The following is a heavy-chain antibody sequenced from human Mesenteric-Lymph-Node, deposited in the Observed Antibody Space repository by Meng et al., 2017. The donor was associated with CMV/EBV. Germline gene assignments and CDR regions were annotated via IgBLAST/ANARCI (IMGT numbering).Heavy chain of an antibody. Sequence: GESLKISCAASGFTFSSYAMHWVRQAPGKGLEWVAVISYDGSNKYYADSVKGRFTISRDNSKNTVYLQMNSLRADDTAVYYCAKDSDYDSFDFWGQGTLVTVSS. CDR3: AKDSDYDSFDF. D-gene: IGHD5-12*01. J-gene: IGHJ4*02. CDR2: ISYDGSNK. CDR1: GFTFSSYA. V-gene: IGHV3-30*04.